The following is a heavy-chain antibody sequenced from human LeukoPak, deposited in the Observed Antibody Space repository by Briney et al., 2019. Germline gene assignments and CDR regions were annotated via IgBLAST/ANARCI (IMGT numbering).Heavy chain of an antibody. Sequence: ASETLSLTCTVSGGSISSYYWSWIRQPPGKRLEWIGYIYYSGSTNYNPSLKSRVTISVDTSKNQFSLKLSSVTAADTAVYYCARGTSSGWYKRWFDPWGQGTLVTVSS. D-gene: IGHD6-19*01. J-gene: IGHJ5*02. V-gene: IGHV4-59*08. CDR3: ARGTSSGWYKRWFDP. CDR1: GGSISSYY. CDR2: IYYSGST.